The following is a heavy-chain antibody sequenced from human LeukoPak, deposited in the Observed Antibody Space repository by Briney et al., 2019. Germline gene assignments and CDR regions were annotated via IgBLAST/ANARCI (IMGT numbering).Heavy chain of an antibody. J-gene: IGHJ4*02. CDR1: GYTFTGYY. CDR3: ARGSWATLDYFDY. V-gene: IGHV1-46*01. Sequence: ASVKVSCKASGYTFTGYYMHWVRQAPGQGLEWKGIINPSGGSTSYAQKFQGRVTMTRDMSTSTVYMELSSLRSEDTAVYYCARGSWATLDYFDYWGQGTLVTVSS. D-gene: IGHD2-15*01. CDR2: INPSGGST.